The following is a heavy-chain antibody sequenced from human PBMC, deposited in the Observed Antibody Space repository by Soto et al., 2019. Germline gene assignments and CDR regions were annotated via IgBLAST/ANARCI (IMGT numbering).Heavy chain of an antibody. CDR3: ASDSSGLNYYYYGMDV. J-gene: IGHJ6*02. CDR2: INHSGST. CDR1: GGSFSGYY. Sequence: SETLSLTCAVYGGSFSGYYWSWIRQPPGKGLEWMGEINHSGSTNYNPSLKSRVTISVDTSKNQFSLKLSSVTAADTAVYYCASDSSGLNYYYYGMDVWGQGTTVTVS. D-gene: IGHD3-22*01. V-gene: IGHV4-34*01.